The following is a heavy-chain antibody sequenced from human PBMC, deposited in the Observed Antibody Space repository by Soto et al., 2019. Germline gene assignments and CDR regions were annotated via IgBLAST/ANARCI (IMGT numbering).Heavy chain of an antibody. CDR3: VKDESINWYSGHFRH. V-gene: IGHV3-9*01. CDR2: INWNSGSI. Sequence: EVQLVESGGGLVQPGRSLRLSCAASGFTFDDYAMHWVRQVPGKGLGWVSGINWNSGSIGYGDSVKGRFAISRDNAKNSQHLQMNSLSAEDTAFYYCVKDESINWYSGHFRHWGQCTLVTVSS. CDR1: GFTFDDYA. D-gene: IGHD6-13*01. J-gene: IGHJ1*01.